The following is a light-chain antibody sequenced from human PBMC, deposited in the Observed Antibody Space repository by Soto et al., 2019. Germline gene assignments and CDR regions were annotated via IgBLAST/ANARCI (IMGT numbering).Light chain of an antibody. CDR2: SND. CDR1: SSNIETNT. CDR3: ASWDDSLNGVV. Sequence: QSVLTQPPSASGTPGQRVTISCSGSSSNIETNTVNWYQQVPGTAPKHLIYSNDQRPSGVPDRFSASKSGTSASLAISGLQSEDEADYSCASWDDSLNGVVLGGVTKLTVL. V-gene: IGLV1-44*01. J-gene: IGLJ2*01.